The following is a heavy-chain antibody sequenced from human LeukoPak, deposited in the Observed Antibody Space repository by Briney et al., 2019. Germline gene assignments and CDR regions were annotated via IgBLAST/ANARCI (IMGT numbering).Heavy chain of an antibody. Sequence: GGSLRLSCAASGFTFSSYAMHWVRQAPGKGLEWVAVISYDGSNKYYADSVKGRFTISRDNSKNTLYLQMNSLRAEDTAVYYCRYQLLNSRDYWGQGTLVTVSS. CDR3: RYQLLNSRDY. V-gene: IGHV3-30-3*01. CDR1: GFTFSSYA. CDR2: ISYDGSNK. D-gene: IGHD2-2*01. J-gene: IGHJ4*02.